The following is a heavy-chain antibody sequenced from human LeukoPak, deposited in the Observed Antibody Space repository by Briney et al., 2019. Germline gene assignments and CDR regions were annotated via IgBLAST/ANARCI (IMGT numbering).Heavy chain of an antibody. D-gene: IGHD1-1*01. CDR2: INPNSGGT. CDR1: GYTFTGYY. Sequence: ASVKVSCKTSGYTFTGYYMHWVRQAPGQGLEWMGWINPNSGGTNYAQKFQGRVTMTRDTSISTAYMELSRLRSDDTAVYSCARATGSVDYYYMDVWDKGTTVTVSS. CDR3: ARATGSVDYYYMDV. J-gene: IGHJ6*03. V-gene: IGHV1-2*02.